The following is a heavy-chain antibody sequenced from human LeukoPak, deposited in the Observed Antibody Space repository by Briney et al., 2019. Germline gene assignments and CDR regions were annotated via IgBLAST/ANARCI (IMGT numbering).Heavy chain of an antibody. D-gene: IGHD6-13*01. CDR1: GFTFSSYW. V-gene: IGHV3-66*01. CDR3: ARDHTPIAAAGGGTFYDY. CDR2: IYSGGST. J-gene: IGHJ4*02. Sequence: SGGSLRLSCAASGFTFSSYWMHWVRQAPGKGLEWVSVIYSGGSTYYADSVKGRFTISRDNSKNTLYLQMNSLRAEDTAVYYCARDHTPIAAAGGGTFYDYWGQGTLVTVSS.